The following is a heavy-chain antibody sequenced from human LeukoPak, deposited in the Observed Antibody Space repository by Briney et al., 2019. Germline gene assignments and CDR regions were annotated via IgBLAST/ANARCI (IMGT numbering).Heavy chain of an antibody. Sequence: HPGGSLRLSCAASGFTFSSYWMHWVRQAPGKGLVWVSRINSDGSSTSYADSVKGRFTISRDNAKNTLYLQMNSLRAEDTAVYYCARWDLWFGDRYFDYWGQGTLVTVSS. CDR1: GFTFSSYW. CDR3: ARWDLWFGDRYFDY. V-gene: IGHV3-74*01. D-gene: IGHD3-10*01. CDR2: INSDGSST. J-gene: IGHJ4*02.